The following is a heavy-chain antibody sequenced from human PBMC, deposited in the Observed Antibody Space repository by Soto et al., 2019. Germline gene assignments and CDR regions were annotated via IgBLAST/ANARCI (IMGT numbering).Heavy chain of an antibody. J-gene: IGHJ4*02. CDR2: ISAYNGNT. CDR3: ARLDRRYYYDSSGRNYFDY. CDR1: GYTFTSYG. D-gene: IGHD3-22*01. V-gene: IGHV1-18*04. Sequence: ASVKVSCKASGYTFTSYGISWVRQAPGQGXEWMGWISAYNGNTNYAQKLQGRVTMTTDTSTSTAYMELRSLRSDDTAVYYCARLDRRYYYDSSGRNYFDYWGQGTLVTVSS.